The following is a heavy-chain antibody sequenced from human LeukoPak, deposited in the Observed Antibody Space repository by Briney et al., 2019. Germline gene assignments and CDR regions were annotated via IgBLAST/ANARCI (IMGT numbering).Heavy chain of an antibody. Sequence: SETLSLTCTVSGGSISSGIYYWGWIRQPPGKGLEWIGSIYYSENTYYNPSLKSRVTISVDTSKNQLSLKLNSVTAADTAVYYCARHVRQQLPPKAFDYWGQGTLVTVSS. J-gene: IGHJ4*02. D-gene: IGHD6-13*01. CDR3: ARHVRQQLPPKAFDY. CDR1: GGSISSGIYY. V-gene: IGHV4-39*01. CDR2: IYYSENT.